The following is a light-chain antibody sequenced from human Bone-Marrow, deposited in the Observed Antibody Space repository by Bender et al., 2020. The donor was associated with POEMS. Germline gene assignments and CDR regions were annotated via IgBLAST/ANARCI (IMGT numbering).Light chain of an antibody. CDR3: AVWEDTVNGVL. CDR2: EVT. CDR1: SSDVGGYKY. V-gene: IGLV2-11*01. Sequence: QSALTQPRSVSGSPGQSVTISCTGTSSDVGGYKYVSWYQLHPGKAPKLILYEVTKRPSGVPDRFSGSKSGTSASLAISGLQPDDESVYYCAVWEDTVNGVLFGGGTKLTV. J-gene: IGLJ3*02.